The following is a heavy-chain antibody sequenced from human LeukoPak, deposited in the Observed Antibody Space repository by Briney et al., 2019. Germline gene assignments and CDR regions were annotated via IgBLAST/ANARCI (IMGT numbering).Heavy chain of an antibody. Sequence: GGSLRLSCAASGFTFSSYWMHWVRQAPGKGLVWVARIKGDGITTNYADPAKGRFTVSRGNAKNTVYLQMNSLRAEDTAVYYCAKDLHEIAADYWGQGTLVTVAS. V-gene: IGHV3-74*01. D-gene: IGHD2-21*01. CDR2: IKGDGITT. J-gene: IGHJ4*02. CDR1: GFTFSSYW. CDR3: AKDLHEIAADY.